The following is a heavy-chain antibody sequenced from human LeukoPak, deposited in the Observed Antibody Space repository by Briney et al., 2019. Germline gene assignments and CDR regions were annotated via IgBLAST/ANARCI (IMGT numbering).Heavy chain of an antibody. J-gene: IGHJ4*02. CDR1: GFTFSSYG. CDR3: ARDRTRDCSGGSCYRHYFDY. D-gene: IGHD2-15*01. CDR2: IWYDGSNK. V-gene: IGHV3-33*01. Sequence: PGGSLRLSCAASGFTFSSYGMHWVRQAPGKGLEWVAIIWYDGSNKYYADSVRGRFTISRDNSKNTLYLQMNSLKAEDTAVYYCARDRTRDCSGGSCYRHYFDYWGQGTLVAVSS.